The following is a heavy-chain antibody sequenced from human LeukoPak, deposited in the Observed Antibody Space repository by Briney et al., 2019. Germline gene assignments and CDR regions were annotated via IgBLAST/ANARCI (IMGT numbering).Heavy chain of an antibody. D-gene: IGHD3-22*01. Sequence: PSETLSLTCAVYGGSFSGYYWSWIRQPPGKGLEWIGEINHSGSTNYNPSLKSRVTISVDTSKNQFSLKLSSVTAADTAVYYCARHRRAYYYDSSGCFDYWGQGTLVTVSS. CDR3: ARHRRAYYYDSSGCFDY. J-gene: IGHJ4*02. V-gene: IGHV4-34*01. CDR1: GGSFSGYY. CDR2: INHSGST.